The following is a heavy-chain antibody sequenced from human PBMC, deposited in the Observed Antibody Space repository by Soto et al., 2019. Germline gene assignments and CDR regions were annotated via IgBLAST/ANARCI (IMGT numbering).Heavy chain of an antibody. V-gene: IGHV1-69*13. CDR3: ARTPHRGAAHYYSCWGMDV. J-gene: IGHJ6*02. CDR2: IIPIFGTA. Sequence: ASVKVSCKAAGGTFSSYAISWVRQAPGQGLEWMGGIIPIFGTANYAQKFQGRVTSTADESTSTAYMELSSLRSEDTAVYYCARTPHRGAAHYYSCWGMDVWG. CDR1: GGTFSSYA. D-gene: IGHD6-6*01.